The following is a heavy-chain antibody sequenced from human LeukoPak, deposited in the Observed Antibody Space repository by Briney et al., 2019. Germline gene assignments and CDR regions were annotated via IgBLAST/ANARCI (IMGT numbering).Heavy chain of an antibody. D-gene: IGHD2-2*01. CDR1: GYTFTSYY. Sequence: ASVTVSCKASGYTFTSYYMHWVRQAPGQGLEWMGIINPSGGSTNYAQRLQGRVIMTRDTSTSTVYMELSSLTPEDTAVYYCAISSNSADYWGQGTLVTVSS. J-gene: IGHJ4*02. CDR2: INPSGGST. V-gene: IGHV1-46*04. CDR3: AISSNSADY.